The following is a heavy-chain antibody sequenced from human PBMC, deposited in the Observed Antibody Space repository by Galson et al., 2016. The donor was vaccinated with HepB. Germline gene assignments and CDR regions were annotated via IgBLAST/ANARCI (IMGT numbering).Heavy chain of an antibody. CDR3: ARPTEGYYYDSSGFMGGYGMDV. CDR2: VSSSGSTT. V-gene: IGHV3-11*01. D-gene: IGHD3-22*01. Sequence: SLRLSCAASGFTFNDYYMTWIRQPPGKGLEWVSYVSSSGSTTYYAESVKGRFTISRDNAKNSLYLQMNSLRVEDTAVYFCARPTEGYYYDSSGFMGGYGMDVWGQGTTVTVSS. J-gene: IGHJ6*02. CDR1: GFTFNDYY.